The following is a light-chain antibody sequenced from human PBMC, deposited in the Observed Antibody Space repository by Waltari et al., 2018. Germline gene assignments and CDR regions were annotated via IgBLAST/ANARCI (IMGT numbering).Light chain of an antibody. CDR3: ITKDSSLNAIV. V-gene: IGLV1-51*02. Sequence: QSVLTQPPSVSAAPGEKVTISCSGSSSHIGGNYVSSFQQLPGSAPKLLIYENYKRPSGTPDRFAGSKSGTSGTLDITGLQTGDEADYYCITKDSSLNAIVFGGGTKLTVL. J-gene: IGLJ2*01. CDR1: SSHIGGNY. CDR2: ENY.